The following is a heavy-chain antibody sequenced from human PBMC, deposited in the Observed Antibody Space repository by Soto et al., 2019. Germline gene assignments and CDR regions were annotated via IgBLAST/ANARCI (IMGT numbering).Heavy chain of an antibody. V-gene: IGHV3-48*01. CDR3: AKDPLAYCGGDCPYNWFDP. CDR2: ISDSGSGI. CDR1: GFTFSTYT. Sequence: PGGSLRLSCAASGFTFSTYTMNWVRQAPGKGPEWVSSISDSGSGIHYVVSVKGRFSISRDNAKNSLYLQMNSLRAEDTAVYYCAKDPLAYCGGDCPYNWFDPWGQGTLVTVPS. J-gene: IGHJ5*02. D-gene: IGHD2-21*02.